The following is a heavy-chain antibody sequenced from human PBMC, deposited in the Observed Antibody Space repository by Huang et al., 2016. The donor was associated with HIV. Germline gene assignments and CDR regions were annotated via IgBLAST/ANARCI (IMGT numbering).Heavy chain of an antibody. J-gene: IGHJ3*01. D-gene: IGHD4-4*01. V-gene: IGHV1-18*01. CDR1: GYDFGSYG. CDR3: ARDPYYSNRWKRNDASFL. CDR2: IGSDRRDT. Sequence: QVQLVQSGGEVMQPGASVRVSCKASGYDFGSYGMSWVRQAPGQCLELLGWIGSDRRDTSSAQKFQGRVNMTTDTSTTTTYMELRSLRSDDTAMYYCARDPYYSNRWKRNDASFLWGQGTMITVSS.